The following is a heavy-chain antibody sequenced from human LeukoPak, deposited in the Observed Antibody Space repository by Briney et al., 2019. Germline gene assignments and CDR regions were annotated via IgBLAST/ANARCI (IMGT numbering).Heavy chain of an antibody. CDR3: ARSGSFAYFDY. V-gene: IGHV3-30-3*01. Sequence: GGSLRLSCAASGFTFSSYAMHWVRQAPGKGLEWVAVISYDGSNKYYADFVKGRFTISRDNSKNTLYLQMNSLRAEDTAVYYCARSGSFAYFDYWGQGTLVTVSS. J-gene: IGHJ4*02. D-gene: IGHD1-26*01. CDR2: ISYDGSNK. CDR1: GFTFSSYA.